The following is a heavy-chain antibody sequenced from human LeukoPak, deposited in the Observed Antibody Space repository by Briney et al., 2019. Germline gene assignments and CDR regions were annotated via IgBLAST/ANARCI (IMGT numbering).Heavy chain of an antibody. D-gene: IGHD1-26*01. CDR2: ISYDGSNK. J-gene: IGHJ4*02. V-gene: IGHV3-30*03. CDR1: GFTFSSYS. Sequence: GGSLRLSCAASGFTFSSYSMNWVRQAPGKGLEWVAVISYDGSNKYYADSVKGRFTISRDNSKNTLYQQMNSLRAEDTAVYYCARDRGGSFVSFDYWGQGTLVTVSS. CDR3: ARDRGGSFVSFDY.